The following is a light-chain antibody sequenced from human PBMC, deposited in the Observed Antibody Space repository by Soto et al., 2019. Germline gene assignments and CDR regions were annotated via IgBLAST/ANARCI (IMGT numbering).Light chain of an antibody. CDR3: SSYTSSSNYV. Sequence: QSVLTQPASVSGSPGQSITISCTGTSSDVGGSNYVSWYQQHPGKAPKLIISDVSYRPSGVSNRFSGSKSGNTASLTISGLQVEDEADYYCSSYTSSSNYVFGTGTKVTVL. CDR1: SSDVGGSNY. CDR2: DVS. J-gene: IGLJ1*01. V-gene: IGLV2-14*01.